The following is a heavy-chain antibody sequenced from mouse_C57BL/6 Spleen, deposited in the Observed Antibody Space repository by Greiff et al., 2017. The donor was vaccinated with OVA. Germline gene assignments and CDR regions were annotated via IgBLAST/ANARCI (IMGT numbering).Heavy chain of an antibody. CDR1: GFTFSDYG. CDR3: AIGYAMDY. V-gene: IGHV5-17*01. J-gene: IGHJ4*01. Sequence: VQLQQSGGGLVKPGGSLKLSCAASGFTFSDYGMHWVRQAPEKGLEWVAYISSGSSTIYYADTVKGRFTISRDNAKNTLFLQMTSLRSEDTAMYYCAIGYAMDYWGQGTSVTVSS. CDR2: ISSGSSTI.